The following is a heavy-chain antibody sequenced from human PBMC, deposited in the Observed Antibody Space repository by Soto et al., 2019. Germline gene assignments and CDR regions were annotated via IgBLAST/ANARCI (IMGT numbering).Heavy chain of an antibody. CDR3: ARSLMEGDY. V-gene: IGHV1-46*03. D-gene: IGHD1-1*01. CDR2: INPNGGST. CDR1: GYTFTSSY. Sequence: QVQLVQSGAEVKRPGASVELSCKASGYTFTSSYIHWVRQAPGQGLEWMAIINPNGGSTNYAQKFQGRVTMTRDTSTTTVYMELSSLTSEDTAVYYCARSLMEGDYWGQGTLVTVSS. J-gene: IGHJ4*02.